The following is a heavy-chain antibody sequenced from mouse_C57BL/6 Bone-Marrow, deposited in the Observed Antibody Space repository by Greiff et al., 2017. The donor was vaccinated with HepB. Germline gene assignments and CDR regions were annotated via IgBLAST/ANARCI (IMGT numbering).Heavy chain of an antibody. CDR3: AAITTVVPWYFDV. V-gene: IGHV1-55*01. J-gene: IGHJ1*03. CDR1: GYTFTSYW. CDR2: IYPGSGST. Sequence: QVQLQQPGAELVKPGASVKMSCKASGYTFTSYWITWVKQRPGPGLEWIGDIYPGSGSTNYNEKFKSKATLTVDTSSSTAYMQLSSLTSEDSAVYYCAAITTVVPWYFDVWGTGTTVTVSS. D-gene: IGHD1-1*01.